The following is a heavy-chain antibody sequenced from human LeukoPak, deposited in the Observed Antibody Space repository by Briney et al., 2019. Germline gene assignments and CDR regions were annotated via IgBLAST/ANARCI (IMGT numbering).Heavy chain of an antibody. CDR3: ARGPYYYGSGSYPQGMDV. CDR1: GYTFTGYY. J-gene: IGHJ6*02. CDR2: INPNSGGT. Sequence: ASVKVSCKASGYTFTGYYMHWVRQAPGQGLEWMGWINPNSGGTNYAQKFQGWVTMTRDTSISTAYMELSRLRSDDTAVYYCARGPYYYGSGSYPQGMDVWGQGTTVTVSS. D-gene: IGHD3-10*01. V-gene: IGHV1-2*04.